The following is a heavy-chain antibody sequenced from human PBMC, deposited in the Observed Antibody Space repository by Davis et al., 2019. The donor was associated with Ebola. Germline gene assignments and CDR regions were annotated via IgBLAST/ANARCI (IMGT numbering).Heavy chain of an antibody. Sequence: GESLMISCAASGFIFSDYYMTWIRQAPGKGLEWVSYIGISDNTIYYADSVKVRFTISRDNAKNSLYLQRNSLRAEDTAVYYCTGGPSTGNSFSYWGQGTLVTVSS. CDR1: GFIFSDYY. CDR3: TGGPSTGNSFSY. CDR2: IGISDNTI. J-gene: IGHJ4*02. D-gene: IGHD6-13*01. V-gene: IGHV3-11*04.